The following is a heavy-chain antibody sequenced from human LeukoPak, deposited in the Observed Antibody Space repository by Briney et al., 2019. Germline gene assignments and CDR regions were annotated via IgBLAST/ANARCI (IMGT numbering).Heavy chain of an antibody. V-gene: IGHV3-23*01. CDR3: ARVGLPSTRDY. J-gene: IGHJ4*02. CDR2: ISGNGGNT. CDR1: EFSFSSYA. Sequence: PGGSLRLSCAASEFSFSSYAMSWVRQAPGKGLEWVSSISGNGGNTYYADSVKGRFTISRDNSKNTLYLQMNSLRVEDTAVYYCARVGLPSTRDYSGQGALVTVSS. D-gene: IGHD5-12*01.